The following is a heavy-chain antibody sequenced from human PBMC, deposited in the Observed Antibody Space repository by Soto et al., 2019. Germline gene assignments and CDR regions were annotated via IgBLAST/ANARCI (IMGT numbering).Heavy chain of an antibody. CDR1: ANTSSTYW. CDR3: ARHEELTFDS. J-gene: IGHJ4*02. V-gene: IGHV5-10-1*01. CDR2: IDPSDADT. Sequence: GESLKISCKAFANTSSTYWISWVRQIPGKGLGWMGRIDPSDADTTYSPSFQGHVFISADKSIHTAFLQWNSLKASDTAMYYCARHEELTFDSWGQGTLVTVSS.